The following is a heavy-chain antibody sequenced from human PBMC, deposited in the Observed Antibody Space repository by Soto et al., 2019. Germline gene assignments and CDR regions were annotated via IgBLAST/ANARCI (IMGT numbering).Heavy chain of an antibody. CDR3: ARSLRFYTY. D-gene: IGHD3-3*01. CDR1: GFTFSTYE. V-gene: IGHV3-48*03. J-gene: IGHJ4*02. CDR2: ISTGGSTI. Sequence: PGGSLRLSXAASGFTFSTYEMNWVRQAPGKGLEWVSYISTGGSTIYYADSVRGRFTISRDNAKNSLYLQMNSLRAEDTAVYYCARSLRFYTYWGQGTLVTVSS.